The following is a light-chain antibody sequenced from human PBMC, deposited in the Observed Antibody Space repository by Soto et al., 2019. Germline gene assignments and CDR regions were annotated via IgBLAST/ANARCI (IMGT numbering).Light chain of an antibody. V-gene: IGKV3-15*01. CDR2: GAS. Sequence: EIVMTQSPATLSVSPGERATLSCRASQSVSSSVAWYQHRPGQTPRPLMHGASTRAIGIPARFSGSGSGTEFTLTISSLQSEDFAVYYCQQYSEWPWTLGQGTKVEIK. CDR1: QSVSSS. J-gene: IGKJ1*01. CDR3: QQYSEWPWT.